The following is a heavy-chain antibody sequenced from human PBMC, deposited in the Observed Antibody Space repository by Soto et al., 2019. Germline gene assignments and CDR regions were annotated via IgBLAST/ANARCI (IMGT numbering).Heavy chain of an antibody. CDR1: GFTFSSYW. V-gene: IGHV3-74*01. Sequence: EVQLVESGGGLVQPGGSLRLSCAASGFTFSSYWMHWVCQAPGKGLVWVSRINSDGSSTSYADSVKGRFTISRDNAKNTLYLQMNSLRAEDTAVYYCLSHGPVGAHIWGQGTMVTVSS. J-gene: IGHJ3*02. D-gene: IGHD1-26*01. CDR2: INSDGSST. CDR3: LSHGPVGAHI.